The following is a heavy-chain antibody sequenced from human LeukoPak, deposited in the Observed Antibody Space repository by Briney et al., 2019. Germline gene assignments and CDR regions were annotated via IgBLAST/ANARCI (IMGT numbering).Heavy chain of an antibody. Sequence: SETLSLTCTVSGGSISSSSYYWGWIRQPPGKGLEWIGSIYYSGSTYYNPSLKSRVTISVDTSKNQFSLKLSSVTAADTAVYYCARAKVSSSWYDYYYYYMDVWGKGTTVTISS. D-gene: IGHD6-13*01. V-gene: IGHV4-39*07. J-gene: IGHJ6*03. CDR2: IYYSGST. CDR3: ARAKVSSSWYDYYYYYMDV. CDR1: GGSISSSSYY.